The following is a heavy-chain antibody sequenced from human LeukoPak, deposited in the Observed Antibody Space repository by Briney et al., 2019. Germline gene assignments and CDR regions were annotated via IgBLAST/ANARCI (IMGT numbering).Heavy chain of an antibody. CDR1: GFTFSSFE. CDR2: ISSSGRTI. CDR3: ARLGLSAGFVGDY. Sequence: GGSLTLSCAASGFTFSSFEMIWVGQAPGKGLEWVSYISSSGRTIYYEASVKGRFTISRDNAKNSLYVQMNSLSAEDTAVYYCARLGLSAGFVGDYWGQGTLVTVSS. D-gene: IGHD7-27*01. V-gene: IGHV3-48*03. J-gene: IGHJ4*02.